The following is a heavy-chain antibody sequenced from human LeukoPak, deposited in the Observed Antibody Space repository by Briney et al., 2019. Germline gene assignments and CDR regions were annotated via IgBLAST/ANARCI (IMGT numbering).Heavy chain of an antibody. Sequence: SETLSLTCTVSGGSISSSSYYWGWIRQPPGKGLEWIGSIYYSGSTYYNPSLKSRVTISVDTSKNQFSLKLSSVTAADTAVYYCARVGSSGWYKRFDYWGQGTLVTVSS. V-gene: IGHV4-39*07. D-gene: IGHD6-19*01. CDR3: ARVGSSGWYKRFDY. CDR2: IYYSGST. J-gene: IGHJ4*02. CDR1: GGSISSSSYY.